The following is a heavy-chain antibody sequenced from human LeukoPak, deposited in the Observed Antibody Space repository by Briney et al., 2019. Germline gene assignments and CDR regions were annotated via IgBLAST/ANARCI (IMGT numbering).Heavy chain of an antibody. CDR3: AKDEPGTYSPSDY. D-gene: IGHD3-10*01. J-gene: IGHJ4*02. Sequence: GGSLRLSCAASGFTFSNYAMHWVRQAPGKGLEWVAFMSYDGSDKYYADSVKGRSTISRDNSKSTLYLQMNSLRAEDTAVYYCAKDEPGTYSPSDYWGQGTLVTVSS. CDR2: MSYDGSDK. CDR1: GFTFSNYA. V-gene: IGHV3-30*18.